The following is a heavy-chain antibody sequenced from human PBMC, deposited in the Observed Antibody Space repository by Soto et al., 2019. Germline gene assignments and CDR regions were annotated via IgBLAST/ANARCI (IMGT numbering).Heavy chain of an antibody. CDR1: GGAISNYY. Sequence: SETLSLTCTVSGGAISNYYFNWIRQPAGKGLEWIGRIDTSGSTNYNPSLKSRVTMSVDKYKNKFSLRLTDVTAADTAKYYCARGPRSASYSVDGFDVWGHGTVVTVSS. V-gene: IGHV4-4*07. D-gene: IGHD2-21*01. CDR3: ARGPRSASYSVDGFDV. J-gene: IGHJ3*01. CDR2: IDTSGST.